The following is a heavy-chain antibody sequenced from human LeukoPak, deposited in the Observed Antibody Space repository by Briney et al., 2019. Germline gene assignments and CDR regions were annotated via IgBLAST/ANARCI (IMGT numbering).Heavy chain of an antibody. Sequence: SETLSLTCAVSGYSISSGYYWGWIRQPPGKGLEWIGSIYHSGSTYYNPSLKSRLTISVDTSKNQFSLKLSSVTAADTAVYYCARCPGGMDVWGKGTTVTVSS. CDR2: IYHSGST. V-gene: IGHV4-38-2*01. J-gene: IGHJ6*04. CDR3: ARCPGGMDV. CDR1: GYSISSGYY.